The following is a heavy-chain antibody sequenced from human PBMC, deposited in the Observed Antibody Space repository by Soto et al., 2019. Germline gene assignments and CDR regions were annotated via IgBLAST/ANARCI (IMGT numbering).Heavy chain of an antibody. V-gene: IGHV1-69*13. CDR1: GGTFSSYA. Sequence: SVKVSCKASGGTFSSYAISWVRQAPGQGLEWMGGIIPIFGTANYAQKFQGRVTITADESTSTAYVELSSLRSEDTAVYYCASSTSSGPNWFDPWGQGTLVTVS. CDR3: ASSTSSGPNWFDP. CDR2: IIPIFGTA. J-gene: IGHJ5*02. D-gene: IGHD2-15*01.